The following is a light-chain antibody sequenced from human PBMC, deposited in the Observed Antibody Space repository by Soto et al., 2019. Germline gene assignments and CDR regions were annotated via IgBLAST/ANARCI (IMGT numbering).Light chain of an antibody. Sequence: DIQMTQSPSTLSASLGARVTITCRASQGISSWLAWYQQKPGQAPKVLIYKASSVESGVPSRFSGSGSGTEFTLTISSLQPDDFASYYCQQSSTYPFTFGPGTKVDIK. CDR1: QGISSW. CDR2: KAS. V-gene: IGKV1-5*03. CDR3: QQSSTYPFT. J-gene: IGKJ3*01.